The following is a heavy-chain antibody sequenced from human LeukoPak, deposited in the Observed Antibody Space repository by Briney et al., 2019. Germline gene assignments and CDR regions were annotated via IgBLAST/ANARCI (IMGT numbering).Heavy chain of an antibody. Sequence: SETLSLTCTVSGGSISSSSYYWSWIRQPPGKGLEWIGEINHSGSTNYNPSLKSRVTISVDTSKNQFSLKLSSVTAADTAVYYCARGSVLRYFDWLLYYYYYMDVWGKGTTVTVSS. CDR2: INHSGST. J-gene: IGHJ6*03. CDR1: GGSISSSSYY. V-gene: IGHV4-39*07. D-gene: IGHD3-9*01. CDR3: ARGSVLRYFDWLLYYYYYMDV.